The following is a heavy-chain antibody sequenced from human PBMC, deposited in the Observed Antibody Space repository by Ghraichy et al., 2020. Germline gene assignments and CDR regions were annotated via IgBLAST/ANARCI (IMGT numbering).Heavy chain of an antibody. CDR3: ARDGGSRDGYKSTFGY. Sequence: GGSLRLSCAASGFSFSSFEMNWVRQAPGKGLELVSYISSSGRRIWYADSVKGRFTISRDNAKNSLYLQMSSLRAEDTAVYYCARDGGSRDGYKSTFGYWGQGTLVTVSS. J-gene: IGHJ4*02. CDR2: ISSSGRRI. V-gene: IGHV3-48*03. D-gene: IGHD5-24*01. CDR1: GFSFSSFE.